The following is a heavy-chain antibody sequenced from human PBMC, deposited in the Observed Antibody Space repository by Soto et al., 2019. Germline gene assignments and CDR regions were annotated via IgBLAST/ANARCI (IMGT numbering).Heavy chain of an antibody. V-gene: IGHV3-30*03. Sequence: QVQLVESGGGVVQPGRSLRLSCAASGFTCSSYGMHWVRQAPGKGLEWVALISNDGRNKYYVDSVKGRFTISRDNSKNTLYLQMHSRRAEDTAVYYCGGGHYFSDYWGQGTLITVSS. CDR2: ISNDGRNK. CDR3: GGGHYFSDY. D-gene: IGHD3-16*01. J-gene: IGHJ4*02. CDR1: GFTCSSYG.